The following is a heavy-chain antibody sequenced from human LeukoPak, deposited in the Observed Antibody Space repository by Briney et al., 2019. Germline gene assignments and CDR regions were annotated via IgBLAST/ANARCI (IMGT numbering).Heavy chain of an antibody. CDR3: ARVSRFLEWSNRYYFDY. Sequence: SETLSLTCTVSGGSISSSSYYWVWIRQPPGKGLEWIGSIYYSGSTYYNPSLKSRVTISVDTSKNQFSLKLSSVTAADTAVYYCARVSRFLEWSNRYYFDYWGQGTLVTVSS. J-gene: IGHJ4*02. V-gene: IGHV4-39*07. CDR2: IYYSGST. CDR1: GGSISSSSYY. D-gene: IGHD3-3*01.